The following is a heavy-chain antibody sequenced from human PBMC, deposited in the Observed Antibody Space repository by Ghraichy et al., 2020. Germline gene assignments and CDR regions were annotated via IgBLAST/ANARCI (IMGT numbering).Heavy chain of an antibody. CDR2: ISSSSSYI. D-gene: IGHD3-10*01. V-gene: IGHV3-21*01. J-gene: IGHJ4*02. Sequence: GGSLRLSCAASGFTFSSYSMNWVRQAPGKGLEWVSSISSSSSYIYYADSVKGRFTISRDNAKNSLYLQMNSLRAEDTAVYYCARDRLRIPMVRGVFYIGGFDYWGQGTLVTVSS. CDR3: ARDRLRIPMVRGVFYIGGFDY. CDR1: GFTFSSYS.